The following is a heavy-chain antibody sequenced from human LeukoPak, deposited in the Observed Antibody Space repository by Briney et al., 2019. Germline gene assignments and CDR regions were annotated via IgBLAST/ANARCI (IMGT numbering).Heavy chain of an antibody. CDR2: VSGSGGST. D-gene: IGHD6-19*01. CDR3: AKQIAVTAPFDY. Sequence: GGCLRLSCAASGFTFSSSAMSWVRQAPGKGLEWVSAVSGSGGSTDYADSVKGRFTISRDNSKNTLYLQVNSLRAEDTAVYYCAKQIAVTAPFDYWGQGTPVTVSS. J-gene: IGHJ4*02. CDR1: GFTFSSSA. V-gene: IGHV3-23*01.